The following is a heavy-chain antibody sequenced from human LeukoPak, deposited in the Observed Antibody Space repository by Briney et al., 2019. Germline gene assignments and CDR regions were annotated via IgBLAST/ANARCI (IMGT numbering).Heavy chain of an antibody. J-gene: IGHJ6*03. D-gene: IGHD3-10*01. Sequence: SETLSLTCTVSGGSISSYYWSWIRQPAGKGLEWIGRIYTSGSTNYNPSLKSRVTMSVDTSKNQFSLKLSSVTAADTAVYYCARVGSGSYYLRVRYYYMDVWGKGTTVTVSS. CDR1: GGSISSYY. V-gene: IGHV4-4*07. CDR3: ARVGSGSYYLRVRYYYMDV. CDR2: IYTSGST.